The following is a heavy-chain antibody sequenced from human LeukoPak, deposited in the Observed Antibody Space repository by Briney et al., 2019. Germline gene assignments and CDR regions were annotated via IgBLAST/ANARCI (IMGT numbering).Heavy chain of an antibody. CDR1: GFTFSRHW. V-gene: IGHV3-7*01. Sequence: GGSLRLSRAASGFTFSRHWMTWVRQAPGKGLEWVANIKRDGREKNYVDSVKGRFYISRDNVEDSLHLQMNSLRAEDTAVYYCARVCVSGWTECMDYWGQGTLVTVST. D-gene: IGHD6-19*01. CDR2: IKRDGREK. CDR3: ARVCVSGWTECMDY. J-gene: IGHJ4*02.